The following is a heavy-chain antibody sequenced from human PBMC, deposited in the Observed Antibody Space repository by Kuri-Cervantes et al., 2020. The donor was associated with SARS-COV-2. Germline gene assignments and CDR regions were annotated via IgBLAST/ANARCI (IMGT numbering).Heavy chain of an antibody. CDR2: INHSGST. J-gene: IGHJ4*02. Sequence: SETLSLTCTVSGGSISSGGYYWSWIRQPPGKGLEWIGEINHSGSTNYNPSLKSRVTISVDTSKNQFSLKLSSVTAADTAVYYCARVGGSSWYGSDYWGQGTLVTVSS. CDR3: ARVGGSSWYGSDY. D-gene: IGHD6-13*01. CDR1: GGSISSGGYY. V-gene: IGHV4-39*07.